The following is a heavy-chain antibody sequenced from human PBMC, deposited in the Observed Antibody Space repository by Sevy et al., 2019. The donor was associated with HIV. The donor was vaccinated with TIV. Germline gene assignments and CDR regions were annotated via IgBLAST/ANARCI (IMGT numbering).Heavy chain of an antibody. CDR1: GFTFDDYA. Sequence: SLKISCAASGFTFDDYAMHWVRQAPGKGLEWVSGISWNSGSIGYADSVKGRFTISRDNAKNSLYLQMNSLRAEDTALYYCAKDRAGDGFWTANFDYWGQGTLVTVSS. D-gene: IGHD2-21*02. CDR3: AKDRAGDGFWTANFDY. CDR2: ISWNSGSI. J-gene: IGHJ4*02. V-gene: IGHV3-9*01.